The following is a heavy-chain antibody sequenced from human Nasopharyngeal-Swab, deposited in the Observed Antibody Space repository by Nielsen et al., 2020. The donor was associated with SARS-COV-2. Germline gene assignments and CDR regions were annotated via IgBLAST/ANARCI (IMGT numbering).Heavy chain of an antibody. CDR3: ARSFSQYYDSWSGFYRGMGY. CDR2: INYRGNT. CDR1: GGSISSDDYF. D-gene: IGHD3-3*01. J-gene: IGHJ4*02. Sequence: SETLSLTCTVSGGSISSDDYFWGWIRQPPGKGLEWIASINYRGNTFYNPSLKSRVTISRDTSKSQFSLKLSSVTAADTAVYYCARSFSQYYDSWSGFYRGMGYWGQGTLVTVSA. V-gene: IGHV4-39*01.